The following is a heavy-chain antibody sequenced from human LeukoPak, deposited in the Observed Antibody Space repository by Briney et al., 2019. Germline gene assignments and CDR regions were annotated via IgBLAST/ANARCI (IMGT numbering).Heavy chain of an antibody. CDR1: GFTFSSYS. Sequence: GGSLRLSCAASGFTFSSYSMNWVRQAPGKGLEWVSYISSSSSTIYYADSVKGRFTISRDNAKNSLYLQMNSLRAEDTAVYYCAGQGYSGSYYLDYWGEGVLVTVSS. J-gene: IGHJ4*02. CDR2: ISSSSSTI. CDR3: AGQGYSGSYYLDY. D-gene: IGHD1-26*01. V-gene: IGHV3-48*01.